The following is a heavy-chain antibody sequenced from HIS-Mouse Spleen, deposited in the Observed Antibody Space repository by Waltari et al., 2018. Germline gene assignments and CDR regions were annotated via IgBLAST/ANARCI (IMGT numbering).Heavy chain of an antibody. CDR2: ISSSSSYI. Sequence: EVQLVESGGGLVKPGGSLRLSCASSGFTFSCYSMTWVRQAPGKGLEWVSSISSSSSYIYYADSVKGRFTISRDNAKNSLYLQMNSLRAEDTAVYYCARDLKGRLGYWGQGTLVTVSS. V-gene: IGHV3-21*01. CDR3: ARDLKGRLGY. D-gene: IGHD3-10*01. J-gene: IGHJ4*02. CDR1: GFTFSCYS.